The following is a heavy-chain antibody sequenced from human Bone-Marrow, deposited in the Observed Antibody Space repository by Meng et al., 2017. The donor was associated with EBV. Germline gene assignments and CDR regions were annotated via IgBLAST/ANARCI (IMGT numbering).Heavy chain of an antibody. Sequence: HVQVWPYGAEVKKPGVSVKIPCKASGYTFTTYNKHWVRQAPGQGLEWMGWINPVNGNTKYSQKFQGRVTITRDTSASTIYMELSSLTSEDTAVYYCARDGTSNWRRSWFDPWGQGALVTVSS. CDR2: INPVNGNT. V-gene: IGHV1-3*01. CDR1: GYTFTTYN. J-gene: IGHJ5*02. D-gene: IGHD6-13*01. CDR3: ARDGTSNWRRSWFDP.